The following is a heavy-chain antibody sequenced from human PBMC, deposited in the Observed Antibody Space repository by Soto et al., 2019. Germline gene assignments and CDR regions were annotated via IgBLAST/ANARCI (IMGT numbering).Heavy chain of an antibody. V-gene: IGHV3-23*01. D-gene: IGHD3-22*01. CDR1: GFTFSSYA. J-gene: IGHJ3*01. CDR2: ISGSGGST. Sequence: GGSLRXSCAASGFTFSSYAMSWVRRAPGKGLEWVSAISGSGGSTYYADSVKGRFTISRDNSKNTLYLQMNSLRAEDTAVYYCAKGSIRGHYYDTNGHYRSGXXXXWGQGTMVTVSS. CDR3: AKGSIRGHYYDTNGHYRSGXXXX.